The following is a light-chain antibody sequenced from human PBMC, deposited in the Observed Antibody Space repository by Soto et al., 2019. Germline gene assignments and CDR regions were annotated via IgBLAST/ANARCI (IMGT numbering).Light chain of an antibody. V-gene: IGLV2-8*01. J-gene: IGLJ2*01. Sequence: QSVLTQPPSASGSPGQSVSISCTGTSSDIGAYNFVSWYQQHPGKAPRLMIYGVSKRPSGVPDRFSGSKSGNTASLTVSGLRAEDEADYYCSSYAGSNNYVVFGGGTKLTVL. CDR1: SSDIGAYNF. CDR2: GVS. CDR3: SSYAGSNNYVV.